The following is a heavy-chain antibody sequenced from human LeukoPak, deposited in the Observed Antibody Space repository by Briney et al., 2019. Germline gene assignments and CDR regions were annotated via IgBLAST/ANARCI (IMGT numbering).Heavy chain of an antibody. CDR3: ARYSYGGFYFDY. D-gene: IGHD5-18*01. CDR2: LYYRGST. CDR1: GGSISGYY. Sequence: NTSETLSLTCTVSGGSISGYYWSWLRQPPGKGLEWIGYLYYRGSTTYNPSLKSRVTISLDTSKNQFSLKLSSVTAADTAVYYCARYSYGGFYFDYWGQGTLVAVSS. V-gene: IGHV4-59*08. J-gene: IGHJ4*02.